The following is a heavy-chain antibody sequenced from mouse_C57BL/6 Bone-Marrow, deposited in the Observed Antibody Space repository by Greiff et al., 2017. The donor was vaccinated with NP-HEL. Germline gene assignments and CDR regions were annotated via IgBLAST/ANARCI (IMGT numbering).Heavy chain of an antibody. CDR2: ISSGSSTI. CDR1: GFTFSDYG. V-gene: IGHV5-17*01. J-gene: IGHJ2*01. Sequence: EVMLVESGGGLVKPGGSLKLSCAASGFTFSDYGMHWVSQAPEKGLEWVAYISSGSSTIYYADTVKGRFTISRDNANNTLFLQLTSLRSEDTAMYYCARHSNSYFDYWGQGTTLTVSS. CDR3: ARHSNSYFDY. D-gene: IGHD2-5*01.